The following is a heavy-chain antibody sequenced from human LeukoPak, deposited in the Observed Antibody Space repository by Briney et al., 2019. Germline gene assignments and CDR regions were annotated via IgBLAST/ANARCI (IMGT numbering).Heavy chain of an antibody. V-gene: IGHV3-48*03. CDR1: GFTFSSYE. D-gene: IGHD6-13*01. Sequence: GGSLRLSCAASGFTFSSYEMNWARQAPGKGLEWVSYISSSGSTIYYADSVKGRFTISRDNAKNSLYLQMNSLRAEDTAVYYCARGGSSSWYRSWKRPAFDYWGQGTLVTVSS. CDR2: ISSSGSTI. CDR3: ARGGSSSWYRSWKRPAFDY. J-gene: IGHJ4*02.